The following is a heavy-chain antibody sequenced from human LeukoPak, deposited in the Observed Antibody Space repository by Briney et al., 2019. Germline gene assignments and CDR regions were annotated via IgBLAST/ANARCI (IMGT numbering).Heavy chain of an antibody. J-gene: IGHJ4*02. D-gene: IGHD5-12*01. CDR3: AKDHSGAHN. CDR2: IEDTGTT. Sequence: PGGSLRLSRAASGFTLRNYAMSWVRQAPGRGLEWVSTIEDTGTTYYADSVKGRFTIFRDNSKSTLYLQMNSLRVEDTAVYYCAKDHSGAHNWGQGTLVTVSS. V-gene: IGHV3-23*01. CDR1: GFTLRNYA.